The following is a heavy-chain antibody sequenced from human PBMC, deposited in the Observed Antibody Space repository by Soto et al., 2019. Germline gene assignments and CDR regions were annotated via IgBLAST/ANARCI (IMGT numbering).Heavy chain of an antibody. J-gene: IGHJ6*02. D-gene: IGHD2-21*02. CDR1: GFTFSSYN. CDR2: ISFDGSNQ. Sequence: QVQLVESGGGVVQPGRSLRLSCAASGFTFSSYNMEWVRQAPGKGLEWVTVISFDGSNQYHADSVKGRFTISRDNSKNTVFLQMNSLRDEDTAVYYCAREVGTFYYHYGMDVWGQGTTVTVSS. V-gene: IGHV3-30-3*01. CDR3: AREVGTFYYHYGMDV.